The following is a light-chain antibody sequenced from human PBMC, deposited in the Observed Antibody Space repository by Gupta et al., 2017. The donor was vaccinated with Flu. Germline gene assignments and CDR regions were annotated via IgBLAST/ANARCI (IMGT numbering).Light chain of an antibody. CDR2: DVN. Sequence: SVTISCTGTRNNVGAYNCVSWYQQHPGKAPKLMIYDVNKRPSGVSNRFSGSKSGNTASLTISGLLAEEEADYYCCSFAGRDTWVFGGGTKVTVL. CDR1: RNNVGAYNC. V-gene: IGLV2-11*03. J-gene: IGLJ2*01. CDR3: CSFAGRDTWV.